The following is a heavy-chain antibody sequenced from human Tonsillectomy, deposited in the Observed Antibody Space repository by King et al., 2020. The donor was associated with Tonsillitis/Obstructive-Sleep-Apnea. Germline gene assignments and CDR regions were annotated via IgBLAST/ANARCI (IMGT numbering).Heavy chain of an antibody. J-gene: IGHJ4*02. CDR3: ARGQAVGAVAGSSVAY. CDR1: GFTFSSYS. CDR2: ISSGSSYI. Sequence: VQLVESGGGLVKPRGSLRLSCAASGFTFSSYSMNWVRQAPGKGLEWVSSISSGSSYIYYADSVKGRFTISRDNAKNSVYLQMNSLGAEDTAVYYCARGQAVGAVAGSSVAYWGAGTLVTVSS. V-gene: IGHV3-21*01. D-gene: IGHD6-19*01.